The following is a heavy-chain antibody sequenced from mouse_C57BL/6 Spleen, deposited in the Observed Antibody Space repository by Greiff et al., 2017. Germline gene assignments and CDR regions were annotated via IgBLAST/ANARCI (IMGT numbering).Heavy chain of an antibody. V-gene: IGHV5-4*01. J-gene: IGHJ2*01. CDR3: ARDRLYDGYYVDY. CDR2: ISDGGSYT. CDR1: GFTFSSYA. D-gene: IGHD2-3*01. Sequence: DVQLVESGGGLVKPGGSLKLSCAASGFTFSSYAMSWVRQTPEKRLEWVATISDGGSYTYYPDNVKGRFTISRDNAKNNLYLQMSHLKSEDTAMYYCARDRLYDGYYVDYWGQGTTLTVSS.